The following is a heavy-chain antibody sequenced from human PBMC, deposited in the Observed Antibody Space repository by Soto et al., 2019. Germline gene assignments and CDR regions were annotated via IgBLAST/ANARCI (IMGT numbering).Heavy chain of an antibody. CDR3: ARGRDSGSYYLLDY. CDR2: INPNSGNI. CDR1: GDTLTTYD. D-gene: IGHD3-10*01. J-gene: IGHJ4*02. V-gene: IGHV1-8*01. Sequence: EASVKVSFRASGDTLTTYDINWVRQATGHGLEWMGWINPNSGNIGYAQRLQGRVTMTRDTAIRTAYMEVSSLRSDDTAVYYCARGRDSGSYYLLDYWGQGTLVTVSS.